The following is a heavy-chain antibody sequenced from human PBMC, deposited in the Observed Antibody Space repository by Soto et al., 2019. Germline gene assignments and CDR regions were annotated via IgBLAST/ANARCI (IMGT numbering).Heavy chain of an antibody. CDR2: IIPILGIA. CDR1: GGTFSSYT. V-gene: IGHV1-69*04. CDR3: ARDVVVAAFSHYYYYMDV. Sequence: ASVKVSCKASGGTFSSYTISWVRQAPGQGLEWMGRIIPILGIANYAQKFQGRVTVTADKSTSTAYMELSSLRSEDTAVYYCARDVVVAAFSHYYYYMDVWGKGTTVTVSS. J-gene: IGHJ6*03. D-gene: IGHD2-15*01.